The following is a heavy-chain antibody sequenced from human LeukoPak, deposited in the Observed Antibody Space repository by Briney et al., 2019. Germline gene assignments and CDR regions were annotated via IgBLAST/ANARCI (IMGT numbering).Heavy chain of an antibody. CDR1: GGSFSGYY. J-gene: IGHJ4*02. CDR3: ARGGERQFVDY. Sequence: SETLSLTCAVYGGSFSGYYWSWIRQPPRKGLEWIGEINHSGSTNYNPSLKSRVTISVDTSKNQFSLKLSSVTAADTAVYYCARGGERQFVDYWGQGTLVTVSS. D-gene: IGHD3-10*01. CDR2: INHSGST. V-gene: IGHV4-34*01.